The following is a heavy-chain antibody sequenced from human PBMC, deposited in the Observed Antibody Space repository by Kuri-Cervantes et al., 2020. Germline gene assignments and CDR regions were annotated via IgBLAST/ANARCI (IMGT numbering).Heavy chain of an antibody. CDR1: GFTFSDYY. CDR2: ISGTSSTI. V-gene: IGHV3-11*01. Sequence: GESLKISCPASGFTFSDYYMTWIRQAPGKGLEWVSYISGTSSTIYYADSVKGRFTISRDNSKNSLYLQMNSLRAEDTAVYFCAKDQSRDYYDTSGYHYVDNFDGWGQGTLVTVSS. CDR3: AKDQSRDYYDTSGYHYVDNFDG. J-gene: IGHJ4*02. D-gene: IGHD3-22*01.